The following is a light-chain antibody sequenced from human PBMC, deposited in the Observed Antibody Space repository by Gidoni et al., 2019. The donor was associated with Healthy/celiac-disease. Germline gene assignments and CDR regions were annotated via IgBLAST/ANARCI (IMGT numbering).Light chain of an antibody. CDR2: EVS. V-gene: IGLV2-8*01. CDR1: SSDVGGYNY. J-gene: IGLJ2*01. Sequence: QSSLTQPPSASGSTGQSVTSSCTGTSSDVGGYNYVSWYQQHPGKAPKFMIYEVSKRPPGFPDRFSGSKSGNTASLTVSGLQAEDEADYYCSSYAGSNRVFGGGTKLTVL. CDR3: SSYAGSNRV.